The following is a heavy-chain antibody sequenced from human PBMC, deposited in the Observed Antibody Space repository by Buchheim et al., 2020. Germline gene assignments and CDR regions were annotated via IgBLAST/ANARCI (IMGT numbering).Heavy chain of an antibody. CDR1: GDSISSGAYY. V-gene: IGHV4-31*03. CDR2: TYYSGST. D-gene: IGHD2-2*01. CDR3: ARSSRLDIVIVPADHYSYYGMDV. Sequence: QVQLQESGPGLVKPSQSLSLTCTVSGDSISSGAYYWNWIRQHPGKGLEWIGYTYYSGSTYYNPSLKSRLSISVDTSKNQFSLRLTSVTAADTAVYYCARSSRLDIVIVPADHYSYYGMDVWGQGTT. J-gene: IGHJ6*02.